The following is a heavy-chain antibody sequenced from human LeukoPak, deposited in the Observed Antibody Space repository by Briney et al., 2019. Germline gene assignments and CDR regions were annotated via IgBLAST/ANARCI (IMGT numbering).Heavy chain of an antibody. D-gene: IGHD2-2*02. J-gene: IGHJ6*03. CDR1: GYTFTSYY. Sequence: ASVKVSCKASGYTFTSYYMHWVRQAHGEGLEWMGIINPSGGSTSYAQKFQGRVTMTRDMSTSTVYMELSSLRSEDTAVYYCARVAAEVVGVPGAIGFGWLRRDYYYMDVWGKGTTVIVSS. V-gene: IGHV1-46*01. CDR2: INPSGGST. CDR3: ARVAAEVVGVPGAIGFGWLRRDYYYMDV.